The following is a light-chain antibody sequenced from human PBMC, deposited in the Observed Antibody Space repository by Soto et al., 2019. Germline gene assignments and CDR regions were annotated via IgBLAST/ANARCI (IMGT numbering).Light chain of an antibody. J-gene: IGKJ2*01. Sequence: DIQMTQSPSTLSASVGDRVTITCRARQSISSWLARYQQKPGKAPKLLIYKASSLESGVPSRFNGSGSGTEFTLTISSLQPDDFATYYCQQYNSLHTFGQGTKLEIK. CDR2: KAS. CDR3: QQYNSLHT. V-gene: IGKV1-5*03. CDR1: QSISSW.